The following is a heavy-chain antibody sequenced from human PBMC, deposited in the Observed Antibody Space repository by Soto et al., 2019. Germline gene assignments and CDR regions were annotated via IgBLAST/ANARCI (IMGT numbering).Heavy chain of an antibody. V-gene: IGHV3-74*01. CDR2: IDNDGRTT. CDR1: GFTFTHNW. Sequence: VQLVQSGGGLVQPGGSLRLSCAASGFTFTHNWMHWVRQVPGTGLAWVSGIDNDGRTTRYADSVRGRVTTSRDQAKHTLNLQMNNLRPEDTVVYSGARDRPHNWCDPWGQGTLVTVSS. CDR3: ARDRPHNWCDP. J-gene: IGHJ5*02.